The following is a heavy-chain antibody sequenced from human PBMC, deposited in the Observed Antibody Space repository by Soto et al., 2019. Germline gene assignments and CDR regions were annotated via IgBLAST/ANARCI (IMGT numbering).Heavy chain of an antibody. CDR1: GYTFTSYG. V-gene: IGHV1-18*04. J-gene: IGHJ6*02. CDR2: ISAYNGNT. CDR3: AREGSSGVDYYYYGMDV. Sequence: ASVKVSCKASGYTFTSYGISWVRQAPGQGLEWMGWISAYNGNTNYAQKLQGRVTMTTDTSTSTAYMELRSLRSDDTAVYYCAREGSSGVDYYYYGMDVWGQGTTVTVSS. D-gene: IGHD6-6*01.